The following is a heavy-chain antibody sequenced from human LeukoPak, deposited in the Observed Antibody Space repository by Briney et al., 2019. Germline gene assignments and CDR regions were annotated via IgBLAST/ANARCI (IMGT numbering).Heavy chain of an antibody. CDR1: GFTFSSYG. Sequence: PGGSLRLSCAASGFTFSSYGMHWVRQAPGKGLEWVAVISYDGSNKYYADSVKGRFTISRDNSKNTLYLQMNSLRAEDTAVYYCARTAALWFGELHWGQGTLVTVSS. V-gene: IGHV3-30*03. CDR3: ARTAALWFGELH. CDR2: ISYDGSNK. J-gene: IGHJ4*02. D-gene: IGHD3-10*01.